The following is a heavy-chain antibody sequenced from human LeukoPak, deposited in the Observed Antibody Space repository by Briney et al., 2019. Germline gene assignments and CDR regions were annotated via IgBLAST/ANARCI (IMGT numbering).Heavy chain of an antibody. J-gene: IGHJ4*02. V-gene: IGHV3-21*01. CDR1: GFTFSRYS. CDR3: ARDWSGYYTGVDY. CDR2: ISSSSSYI. Sequence: GGSLRLSCAASGFTFSRYSMNWVRQAPGKGLEWVSSISSSSSYIYYADSVKGRVTMSRDNARSSLYLQMNSLRAEDTAVYYCARDWSGYYTGVDYWGQGTLVTVSA. D-gene: IGHD3-3*01.